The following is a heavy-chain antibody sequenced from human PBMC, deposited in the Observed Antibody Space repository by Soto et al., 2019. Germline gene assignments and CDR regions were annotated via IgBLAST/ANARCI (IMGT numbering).Heavy chain of an antibody. V-gene: IGHV1-18*01. J-gene: IGHJ6*02. CDR2: ISPYTGNT. CDR3: VMVDNYVTPTPQDV. Sequence: QVQLVQYGDEVKKPGASVKVSCKASSYIFVNYGIAWVRQARGQGIEWMGWISPYTGNTHSATKIQGRLTMTTDTSTSTAYMDLGSLTSDDTAVYYCVMVDNYVTPTPQDVWGQGTTVTVSS. CDR1: SYIFVNYG. D-gene: IGHD3-16*01.